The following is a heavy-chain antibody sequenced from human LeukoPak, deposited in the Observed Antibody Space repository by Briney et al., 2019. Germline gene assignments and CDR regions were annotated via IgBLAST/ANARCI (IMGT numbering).Heavy chain of an antibody. Sequence: ASAKVSCKASGYTFTSYGISWVRQAPGQGLEWMGWISAYNGNTNYAQKLQGRVTMTTDTSTSTAYMELRSLRSDDTAVYHCARDWGYNWNAKAFDYWGQGTLVTVSS. CDR2: ISAYNGNT. D-gene: IGHD1-1*01. J-gene: IGHJ4*02. V-gene: IGHV1-18*01. CDR1: GYTFTSYG. CDR3: ARDWGYNWNAKAFDY.